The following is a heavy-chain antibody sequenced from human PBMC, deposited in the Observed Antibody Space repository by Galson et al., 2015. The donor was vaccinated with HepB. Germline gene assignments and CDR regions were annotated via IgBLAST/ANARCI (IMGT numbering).Heavy chain of an antibody. Sequence: SLRLSCAASGFTFSNYGMHWVRQAPGKGLEWVAVTSYDGTKEYYGDYVRGRFTISRDNSKNTLYLQMNSLRAEDTAVYYCAKDRVASGFYDNFHYWGQGTLVTVSS. CDR1: GFTFSNYG. V-gene: IGHV3-30*18. CDR2: TSYDGTKE. D-gene: IGHD3-22*01. CDR3: AKDRVASGFYDNFHY. J-gene: IGHJ4*02.